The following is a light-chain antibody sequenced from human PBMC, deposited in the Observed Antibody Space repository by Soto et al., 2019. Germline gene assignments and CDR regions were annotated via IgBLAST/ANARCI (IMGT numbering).Light chain of an antibody. V-gene: IGLV2-14*01. CDR1: SSDVGDYDS. CDR3: ASYTRSTHVV. CDR2: EVR. Sequence: QSALTQPASVSGSPGQSITISCSGTSSDVGDYDSVSWYQQNPGKAPKLIIYEVRYRPSGVSGRFSGSKSGNTASLTISGLQAEDEADYYCASYTRSTHVVFGGGTKVTVL. J-gene: IGLJ2*01.